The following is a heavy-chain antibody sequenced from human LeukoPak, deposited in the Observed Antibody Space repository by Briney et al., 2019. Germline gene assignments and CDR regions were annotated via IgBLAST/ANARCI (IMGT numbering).Heavy chain of an antibody. J-gene: IGHJ6*03. D-gene: IGHD3-10*01. CDR2: FDPEDGET. V-gene: IGHV1-24*01. CDR3: ATDLLEFGVRGPMDV. Sequence: GASVKFSCKVSGYTLTELSMHWVRQAPGKGLEWMGGFDPEDGETIYAQKFQGRVTMTEDTSTDTAYMELSSLRSEDTAVYYCATDLLEFGVRGPMDVWGKGTTVTVSS. CDR1: GYTLTELS.